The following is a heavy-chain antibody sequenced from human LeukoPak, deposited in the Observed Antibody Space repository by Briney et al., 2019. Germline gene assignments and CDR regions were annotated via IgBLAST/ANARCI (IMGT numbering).Heavy chain of an antibody. CDR1: GGTFSSYA. V-gene: IGHV1-69*13. CDR2: IIPIFGTA. CDR3: ARRNDSSGIDYFDY. D-gene: IGHD6-19*01. Sequence: SVKVSCKASGGTFSSYAISWVRQAPGQGLEWMGGIIPIFGTANYAQKFQGRVTITADESTSTAYMELGSLRSEDTAVYYCARRNDSSGIDYFDYWGQGTLVTVSS. J-gene: IGHJ4*02.